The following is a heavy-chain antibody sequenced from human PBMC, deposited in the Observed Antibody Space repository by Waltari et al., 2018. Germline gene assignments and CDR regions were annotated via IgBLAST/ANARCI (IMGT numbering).Heavy chain of an antibody. CDR1: GGSFSGYY. Sequence: QVQLQQWGAGLLKPSETLSLTCAVYGGSFSGYYWSWIRQPPGKGLEWIGEIKHSDITNHTPPLRRRVPISLDTSKHQFSLKLSPVTAADTAVYYCARCRRVYYYGSYYMVVWGKGTTVTISS. D-gene: IGHD3-10*01. V-gene: IGHV4-34*01. CDR3: ARCRRVYYYGSYYMVV. CDR2: IKHSDIT. J-gene: IGHJ6*03.